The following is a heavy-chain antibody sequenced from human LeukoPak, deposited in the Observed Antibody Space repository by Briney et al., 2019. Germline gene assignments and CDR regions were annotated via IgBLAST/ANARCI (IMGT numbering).Heavy chain of an antibody. J-gene: IGHJ4*02. D-gene: IGHD2-2*01. V-gene: IGHV3-30*03. Sequence: GGSLRLSCAASGFTFSSYGMHWVRQAPGKGLEWVAVISYDGSYKYYADSVKGRFTISRDNSKSTLYLQMNSLRAEDTAVYYCARSPRMYQLLYYFDYWGQGTLVTVSS. CDR2: ISYDGSYK. CDR3: ARSPRMYQLLYYFDY. CDR1: GFTFSSYG.